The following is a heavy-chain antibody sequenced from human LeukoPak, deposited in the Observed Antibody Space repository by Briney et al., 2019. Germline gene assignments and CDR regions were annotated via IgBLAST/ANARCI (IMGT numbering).Heavy chain of an antibody. J-gene: IGHJ5*02. D-gene: IGHD3-9*01. CDR1: GGTFSSYA. CDR2: IIPIFGTA. Sequence: ASVKVSCKASGGTFSSYAISWVRQAPGQGLEWMGGIIPIFGTANYAQKFQGRVTITADKSTSTAYMELSSLRSEDTAVYYCAREGGIKWDYDTLTGYLVNWFDPWGQGTLVTVSS. V-gene: IGHV1-69*06. CDR3: AREGGIKWDYDTLTGYLVNWFDP.